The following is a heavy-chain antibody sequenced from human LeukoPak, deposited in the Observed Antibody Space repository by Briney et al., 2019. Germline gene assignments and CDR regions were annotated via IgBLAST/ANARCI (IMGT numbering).Heavy chain of an antibody. CDR2: ISSSSSYT. CDR1: GFTFSDYY. CDR3: ALSTATGRYFDY. D-gene: IGHD5-18*01. V-gene: IGHV3-11*03. Sequence: GGSLRLSCAASGFTFSDYYMSWIRQAPGKGLEWVSYISSSSSYTNYADSVKGRFTISRDNAKNSLYLQMNSLRAEDTAVYYCALSTATGRYFDYGGQGTLVTVSS. J-gene: IGHJ4*02.